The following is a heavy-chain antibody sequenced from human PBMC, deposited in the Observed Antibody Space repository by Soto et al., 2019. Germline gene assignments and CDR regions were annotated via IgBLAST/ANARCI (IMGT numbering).Heavy chain of an antibody. D-gene: IGHD1-1*01. CDR1: DGSISGYF. CDR3: ARGTSYWSWKFDY. V-gene: IGHV4-59*01. Sequence: SETLSLTCTVSDGSISGYFWSWIRQPPGKGLGWIGYIHDTETTNYNPSLKSRVTMSLDTSKNQLSLRLTSVTAADTAVYYCARGTSYWSWKFDYWGQGILVTVSS. CDR2: IHDTETT. J-gene: IGHJ4*02.